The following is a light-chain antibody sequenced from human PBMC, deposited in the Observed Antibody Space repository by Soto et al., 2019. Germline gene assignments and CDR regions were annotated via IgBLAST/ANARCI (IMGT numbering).Light chain of an antibody. Sequence: DIQMTQAPSSVSASVGDRVSITCRASQGISSWLAWYQQKPGRAPKLLIYNGSSLQSGVPSRFSGTGSGPDFTLTISSLQPEDVATYYCQQAKSFPLTFGGGTKVEIK. J-gene: IGKJ4*01. CDR1: QGISSW. CDR2: NGS. V-gene: IGKV1-12*01. CDR3: QQAKSFPLT.